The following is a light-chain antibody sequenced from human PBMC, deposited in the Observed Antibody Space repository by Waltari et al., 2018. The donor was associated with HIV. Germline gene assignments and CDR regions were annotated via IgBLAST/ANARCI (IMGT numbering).Light chain of an antibody. V-gene: IGLV1-40*01. Sequence: QSVLTQPPSVSGAPGQRVTVSCTGSSSNIGAGYDVHWYQQFPGTAPKLLISSNSNRPSGVPDRFSGSKSGTSASLVITGLQAEDEADYYCQSLDSSLSNSLFGGGTKLTVL. CDR2: SNS. CDR3: QSLDSSLSNSL. J-gene: IGLJ2*01. CDR1: SSNIGAGYD.